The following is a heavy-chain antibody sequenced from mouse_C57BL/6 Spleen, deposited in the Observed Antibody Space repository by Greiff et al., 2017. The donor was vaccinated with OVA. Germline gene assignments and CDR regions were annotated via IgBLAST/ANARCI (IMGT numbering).Heavy chain of an antibody. V-gene: IGHV3-6*01. D-gene: IGHD2-4*01. Sequence: EVQLQESGPGLVKPSQSLSLTCSVTGYSITSGYYWNWIRQFPGNKLEWMGYISYDGSNNYNPSLKNRISITRDTSKNQFFLKLNSVTTEDTATYYCARDHYDYVYWYFDVWGTGTTVTVSS. CDR3: ARDHYDYVYWYFDV. CDR1: GYSITSGYY. J-gene: IGHJ1*03. CDR2: ISYDGSN.